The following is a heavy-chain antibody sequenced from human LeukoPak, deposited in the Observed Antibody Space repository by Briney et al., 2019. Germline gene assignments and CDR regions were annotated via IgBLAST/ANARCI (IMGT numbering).Heavy chain of an antibody. CDR2: IDPSDSYT. CDR3: ARRRGVTESFDI. J-gene: IGHJ3*02. D-gene: IGHD3-10*01. CDR1: GYSFTSNW. Sequence: GESLKISCKGSGYSFTSNWISWVRQMPGKGLEWLGRIDPSDSYTNYSPSFRGHVSISADRSISTAYLQWNSLEASDTAIYYCARRRGVTESFDIWGQGTMVTVSA. V-gene: IGHV5-10-1*01.